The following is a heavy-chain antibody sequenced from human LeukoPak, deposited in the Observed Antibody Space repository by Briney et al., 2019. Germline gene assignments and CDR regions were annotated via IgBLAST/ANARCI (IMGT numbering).Heavy chain of an antibody. J-gene: IGHJ6*03. Sequence: PSETLSLTCTVSGGSISSYYWSWIRQPAGKGLERIGRIYTSGSTNYNPSLKSRVTMSVDTSKNQFSLKLSSVTAADTAVYYCARAAGYDFWSVATRIYYYYMDVWGKGTTVTVSS. CDR2: IYTSGST. D-gene: IGHD3-3*01. V-gene: IGHV4-4*07. CDR3: ARAAGYDFWSVATRIYYYYMDV. CDR1: GGSISSYY.